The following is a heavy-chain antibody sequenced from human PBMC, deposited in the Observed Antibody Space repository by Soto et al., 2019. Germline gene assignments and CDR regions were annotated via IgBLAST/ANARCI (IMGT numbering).Heavy chain of an antibody. Sequence: GGSLRLSCAASGFTFSSYAMSWVRQAPGKGLEWVSYISSSSSTIYYADSVKGRFTISRDNAKNSLYLQMNSLRAEDTAVYYCASLLLWFGELGGQDAFDIWGQGTMVTVSS. CDR3: ASLLLWFGELGGQDAFDI. CDR1: GFTFSSYA. CDR2: ISSSSSTI. J-gene: IGHJ3*02. V-gene: IGHV3-48*01. D-gene: IGHD3-10*01.